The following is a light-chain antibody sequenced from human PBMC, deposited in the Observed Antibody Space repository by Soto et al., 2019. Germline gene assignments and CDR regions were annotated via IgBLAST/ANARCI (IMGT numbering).Light chain of an antibody. CDR3: QSADSSGGFRGV. CDR2: KDS. Sequence: SYELTQPPSVSVSPGQTARITCSGDALPKQYAYWYQQKPGQAPVLVIYKDSGRPSGIPERFSGSSSGTTVTLTISGVQAEDDADYYCQSADSSGGFRGVFGAGNKVNV. CDR1: ALPKQY. J-gene: IGLJ1*01. V-gene: IGLV3-25*02.